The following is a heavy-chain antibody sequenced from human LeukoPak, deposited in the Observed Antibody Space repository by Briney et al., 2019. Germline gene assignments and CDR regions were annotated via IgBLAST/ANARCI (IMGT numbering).Heavy chain of an antibody. V-gene: IGHV3-23*01. Sequence: GGSLRLSCAASGFTFSSYAMSWVRQAPGKGLEWVSAISGSGGSTYYADSVKGRFTISRDNSKNTLYLQMNSLRAEDTAVYYCAKDVYDILTGYPRPSIDYWGQGTLVTVSS. CDR1: GFTFSSYA. J-gene: IGHJ4*02. CDR3: AKDVYDILTGYPRPSIDY. CDR2: ISGSGGST. D-gene: IGHD3-9*01.